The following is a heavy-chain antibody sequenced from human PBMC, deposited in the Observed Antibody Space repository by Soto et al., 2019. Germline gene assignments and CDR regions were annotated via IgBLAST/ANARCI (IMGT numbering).Heavy chain of an antibody. CDR1: GFTFDDYG. CDR3: ARARSSGSYFDFDY. CDR2: INWNGGST. J-gene: IGHJ4*02. D-gene: IGHD1-26*01. Sequence: AGGSLRLSCAASGFTFDDYGMSWVRQAPGKGLEWVSGINWNGGSTGYADSVKGRFTISRDNAKNSLYLQMNSLRAEDTALYYCARARSSGSYFDFDYWGQGTLVTSPQ. V-gene: IGHV3-20*04.